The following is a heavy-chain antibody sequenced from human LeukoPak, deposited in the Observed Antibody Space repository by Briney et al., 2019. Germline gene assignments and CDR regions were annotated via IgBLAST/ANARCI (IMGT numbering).Heavy chain of an antibody. J-gene: IGHJ4*02. Sequence: PGGSLRLSCAASGFTFSSYSMNWVRQAPGKGLEWVSSISSSSSYIYYADSVKGRFTISRDNAKNSLYLQMNSLRAEDTAVYYCARDSMVRGVIDSPADDYWGQGTLVTVSS. CDR2: ISSSSSYI. V-gene: IGHV3-21*01. CDR3: ARDSMVRGVIDSPADDY. D-gene: IGHD3-10*01. CDR1: GFTFSSYS.